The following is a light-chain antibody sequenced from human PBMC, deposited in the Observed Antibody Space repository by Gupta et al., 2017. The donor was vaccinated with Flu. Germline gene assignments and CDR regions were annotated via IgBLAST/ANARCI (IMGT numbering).Light chain of an antibody. CDR1: QSVGSSH. J-gene: IGKJ3*01. CDR3: QQYSSTVFT. V-gene: IGKV3-20*01. CDR2: GAS. Sequence: TLSLSPGERATLSCRASQSVGSSHLTWYQQKPGQAPRLLISGASSRATGIPDRFSGSGSGTDFTLTINRLEPEDFAVYYCQQYSSTVFTFGPGTTVEMK.